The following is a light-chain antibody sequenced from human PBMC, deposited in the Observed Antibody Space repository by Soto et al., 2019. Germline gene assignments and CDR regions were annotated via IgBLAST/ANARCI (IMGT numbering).Light chain of an antibody. CDR2: GAS. V-gene: IGKV3-20*01. J-gene: IGKJ2*01. CDR1: QSVSSSY. Sequence: EIVLTQSPGTLSLSPGERATLSCRASQSVSSSYLAWYQQKPGQAPRLLIYGASSRATGIPDRFSGSGSGTDFTLTTSRLDPEDFAVYYCQRYGSSPLFGQGTKLEIK. CDR3: QRYGSSPL.